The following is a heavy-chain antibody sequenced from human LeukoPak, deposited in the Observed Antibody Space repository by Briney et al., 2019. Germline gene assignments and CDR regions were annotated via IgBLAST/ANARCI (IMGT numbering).Heavy chain of an antibody. Sequence: GESLKIYCKASGYTFTSYWSAGLRQMPGKGLEWMGIIYPGDSDTRYSPSFQGQVTFSADKSISTAYVQWSSLKASDTAMYYCARRALGDSYYYQMDVWGKGTTVTVSS. CDR2: IYPGDSDT. V-gene: IGHV5-51*01. D-gene: IGHD3-16*01. CDR3: ARRALGDSYYYQMDV. CDR1: GYTFTSYW. J-gene: IGHJ6*03.